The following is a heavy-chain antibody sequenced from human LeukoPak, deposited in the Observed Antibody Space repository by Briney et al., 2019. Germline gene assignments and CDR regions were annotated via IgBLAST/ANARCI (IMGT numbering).Heavy chain of an antibody. CDR2: IWYDGSNK. D-gene: IGHD1-26*01. CDR1: GFTFSSYG. J-gene: IGHJ4*02. Sequence: SCKASGFTFSSYGMHWVRQAPGKGLEWVAVIWYDGSNKYYADSVKGRFTISRDNSKNTLYLQMNSLRAEDTAVYYCAKDLERGWELPEFDYWGQGTLVTVSS. V-gene: IGHV3-33*06. CDR3: AKDLERGWELPEFDY.